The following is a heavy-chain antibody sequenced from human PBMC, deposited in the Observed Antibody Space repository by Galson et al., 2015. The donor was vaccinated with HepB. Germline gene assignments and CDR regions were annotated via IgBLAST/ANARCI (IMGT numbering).Heavy chain of an antibody. Sequence: SVKVSCKASGYTFTGYYMHWVRQAPGQGLEWMGWINPNSGGTNYAQKFQGRVTMTRDTSISTAYMELSRLRSDDTTVYHCARGLVGATTGAADYWGQGTLVTVSS. CDR3: ARGLVGATTGAADY. CDR2: INPNSGGT. V-gene: IGHV1-2*02. CDR1: GYTFTGYY. D-gene: IGHD1-26*01. J-gene: IGHJ4*02.